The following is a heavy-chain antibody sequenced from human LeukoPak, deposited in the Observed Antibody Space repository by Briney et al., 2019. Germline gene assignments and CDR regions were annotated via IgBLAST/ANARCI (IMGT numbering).Heavy chain of an antibody. V-gene: IGHV3-23*01. CDR1: GFTFSSYA. CDR3: ARDIGPDSYGSGSYYYYMDV. Sequence: PGGSLRLSCAASGFTFSSYAMSWVRQAPGKGLEWVSAISGSPGSTYYADSVKGRFTISRDNAKNSLYLQMNSLRAEDTAVYYCARDIGPDSYGSGSYYYYMDVWGKGTTVTVSS. J-gene: IGHJ6*03. D-gene: IGHD3-10*01. CDR2: ISGSPGST.